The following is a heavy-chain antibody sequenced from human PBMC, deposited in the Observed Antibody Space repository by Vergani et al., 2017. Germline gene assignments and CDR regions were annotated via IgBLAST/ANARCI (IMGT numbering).Heavy chain of an antibody. D-gene: IGHD3-3*01. J-gene: IGHJ6*02. V-gene: IGHV3-7*01. Sequence: EVQLVESGGGLVQPGGSLRLSCAASGFTFSSYWMSWVRQAPGKGLEWVANIKQDGSEKYYVDSVKGRFTISRDNAKNSLYLQMNSLRAEDTAVYYCAGSTYYDFWSGYYKSYGMDVWGQGTTVTVSS. CDR3: AGSTYYDFWSGYYKSYGMDV. CDR1: GFTFSSYW. CDR2: IKQDGSEK.